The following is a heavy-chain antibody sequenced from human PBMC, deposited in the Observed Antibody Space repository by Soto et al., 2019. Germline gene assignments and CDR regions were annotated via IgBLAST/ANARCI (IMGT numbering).Heavy chain of an antibody. J-gene: IGHJ5*02. CDR3: ARESGYYYDSSGYSYNRFDP. V-gene: IGHV4-59*01. Sequence: PSETLSLTCTVSGGSISSYYWSWIRQPPGKGLEWIGYIYYSGSTNYNPSLKSRVTISVDTSKNQFSLKLSSVTAADTAVYYCARESGYYYDSSGYSYNRFDPWGQGTLVTVSS. CDR2: IYYSGST. CDR1: GGSISSYY. D-gene: IGHD3-22*01.